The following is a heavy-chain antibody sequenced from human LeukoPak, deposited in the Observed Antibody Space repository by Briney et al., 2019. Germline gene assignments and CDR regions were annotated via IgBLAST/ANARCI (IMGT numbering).Heavy chain of an antibody. CDR2: MYISGST. CDR3: ARGTPGGSGSPRPFDI. D-gene: IGHD3-10*01. V-gene: IGHV4-4*07. Sequence: SETLSLTCNVSGGSISSYYWSWIRQAAGKGLEWIGRMYISGSTNHNPSLKSRVTMSVDMSKNQFSLKLSSVTAADTALYYCARGTPGGSGSPRPFDIWGQGTMVTVSS. CDR1: GGSISSYY. J-gene: IGHJ3*02.